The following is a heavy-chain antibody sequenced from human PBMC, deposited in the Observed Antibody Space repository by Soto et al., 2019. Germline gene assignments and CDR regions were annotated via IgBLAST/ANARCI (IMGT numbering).Heavy chain of an antibody. Sequence: ASVKVSCKASGYTFTSYDINWVRQATGQGLEWMGWMNPNSGNTGYAQKFQGRVTMTRNTSISTAYMELSSLRSEDTAVYYCARLIAAAGSYYFDYWGQGTLVTFAS. J-gene: IGHJ4*02. CDR2: MNPNSGNT. CDR1: GYTFTSYD. V-gene: IGHV1-8*01. D-gene: IGHD6-13*01. CDR3: ARLIAAAGSYYFDY.